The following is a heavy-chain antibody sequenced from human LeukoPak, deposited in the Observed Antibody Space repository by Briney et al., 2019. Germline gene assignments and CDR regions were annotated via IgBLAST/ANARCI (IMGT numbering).Heavy chain of an antibody. V-gene: IGHV1-2*02. CDR2: INPNSGDT. Sequence: GASVKVSCKASGYTFTAYYMYWVRQAPGQGLEWMGWINPNSGDTNYAQKFQGRVTMTRDTSISTAYMELSSLRSDDTAMYYCTSPVTETTGFEYWGQGTLVTVSS. CDR3: TSPVTETTGFEY. J-gene: IGHJ4*02. CDR1: GYTFTAYY. D-gene: IGHD1-7*01.